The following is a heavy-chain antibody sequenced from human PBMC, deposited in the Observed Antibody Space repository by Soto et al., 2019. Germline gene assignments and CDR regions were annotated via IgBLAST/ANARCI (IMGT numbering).Heavy chain of an antibody. CDR2: IFSHDEK. D-gene: IGHD2-15*01. CDR1: GFSVSNAKMG. Sequence: QVTLKESGPVLVKPTETLTLTCTVSGFSVSNAKMGVTCIRQPPGKALEWLAHIFSHDEKSYSTSLNNRLTTSKDTSKSQVVLPMTNMDPVDTATYSCARMRYSGGQGTLVTVSS. V-gene: IGHV2-26*01. CDR3: ARMRYS. J-gene: IGHJ4*02.